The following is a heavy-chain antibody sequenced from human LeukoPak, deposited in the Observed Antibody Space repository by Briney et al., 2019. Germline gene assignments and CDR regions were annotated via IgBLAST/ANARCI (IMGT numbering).Heavy chain of an antibody. J-gene: IGHJ4*02. V-gene: IGHV3-23*01. Sequence: GGSLRLSCAASGFTFSSYAMSWVRQAPGKGLEWVSAISDNGVNTYYADSVKGRFTISRDNSKSTLYLQMNSLRADDTAVYYCADLLTMVSLRDYWGQGTLVTVSS. CDR1: GFTFSSYA. CDR2: ISDNGVNT. D-gene: IGHD4/OR15-4a*01. CDR3: ADLLTMVSLRDY.